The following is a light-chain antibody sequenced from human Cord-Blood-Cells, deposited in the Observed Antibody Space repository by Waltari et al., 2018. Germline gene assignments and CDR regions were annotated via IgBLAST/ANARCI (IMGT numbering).Light chain of an antibody. Sequence: QSVLTHPPSASGTPGQRVTISCSGSSSNIRSNYVYWYQQLPGTAPKLLIYRNNQRPSGVPDRFSGSKSGTSASLAISGLRSEDEADYYCAAWDDSLSGWVFGGGTKLTVL. V-gene: IGLV1-47*01. J-gene: IGLJ3*02. CDR3: AAWDDSLSGWV. CDR1: SSNIRSNY. CDR2: RNN.